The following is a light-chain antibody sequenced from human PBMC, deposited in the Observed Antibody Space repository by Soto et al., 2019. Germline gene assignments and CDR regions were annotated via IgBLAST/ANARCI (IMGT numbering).Light chain of an antibody. Sequence: EIVLSQSPGTLSLSTGERATLSCRASHSFSSSYLAWYQQKPGQAPRLLIYGASSRATGIPDRFSGSGSGTDFTLTISRLEPEDFAVYYCQQYGSSPPWTFGQGTKVDIK. CDR2: GAS. J-gene: IGKJ1*01. CDR3: QQYGSSPPWT. CDR1: HSFSSSY. V-gene: IGKV3-20*01.